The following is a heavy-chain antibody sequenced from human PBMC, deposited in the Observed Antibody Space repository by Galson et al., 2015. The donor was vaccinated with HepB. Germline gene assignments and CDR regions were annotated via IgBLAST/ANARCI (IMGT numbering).Heavy chain of an antibody. D-gene: IGHD6-19*01. CDR1: GFTFGGYT. CDR3: ARDGYSIGKSFDY. J-gene: IGHJ4*02. V-gene: IGHV3-21*01. CDR2: ITSSSIFI. Sequence: SLRLSCAASGFTFGGYTMTWVRQAPGKGLEWXXSITSSSIFIYDADSVKGRFTISRDNAKNALYLQMKSLRADDTAVYYCARDGYSIGKSFDYWGRGTLVAVSS.